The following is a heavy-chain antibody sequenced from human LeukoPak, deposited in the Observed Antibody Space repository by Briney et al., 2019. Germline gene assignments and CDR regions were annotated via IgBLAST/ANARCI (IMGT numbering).Heavy chain of an antibody. D-gene: IGHD3-10*01. Sequence: GASVKVSCKASGYTFTSYGISWVRQATGQGLEWMGWMNPNSGNTGYAQKFQGRVTITRNTSISTAYMELSSLRSEDTAVYYCARRGTMIRGVMWGQGTLVTVSS. V-gene: IGHV1-8*03. J-gene: IGHJ4*02. CDR3: ARRGTMIRGVM. CDR1: GYTFTSYG. CDR2: MNPNSGNT.